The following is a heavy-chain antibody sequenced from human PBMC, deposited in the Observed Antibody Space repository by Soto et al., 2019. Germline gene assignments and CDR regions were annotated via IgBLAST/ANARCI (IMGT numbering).Heavy chain of an antibody. J-gene: IGHJ2*01. CDR2: ISGSGGST. V-gene: IGHV3-23*01. D-gene: IGHD6-13*01. CDR1: GFTFSSYA. Sequence: GGSLRLSCAASGFTFSSYAMSWVRQAPGKGLEWVSAISGSGGSTYYADSVKGRFTISRDNSKNTLYLQMNSLRAEDTAVYYCAKDPGAAAGTLWYFDLWGRGTLVTVSS. CDR3: AKDPGAAAGTLWYFDL.